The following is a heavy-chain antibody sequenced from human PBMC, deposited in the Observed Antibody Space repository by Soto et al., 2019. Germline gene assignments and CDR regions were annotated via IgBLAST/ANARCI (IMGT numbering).Heavy chain of an antibody. D-gene: IGHD3-3*01. V-gene: IGHV1-18*01. J-gene: IGHJ6*03. CDR3: ARAAITIFGEGYLRGYMDV. CDR2: ISAYNGNT. CDR1: GYTFTSYG. Sequence: GASVKVSCKASGYTFTSYGISWVRQAPGQGLEWMGWISAYNGNTNYAQKLQGRVTMTTDTSTSTAYMELRSLRSDDTAVYYCARAAITIFGEGYLRGYMDVWGKGTTVTVSS.